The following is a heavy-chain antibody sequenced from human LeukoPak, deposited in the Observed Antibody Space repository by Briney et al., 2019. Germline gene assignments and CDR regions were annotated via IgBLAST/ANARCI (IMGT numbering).Heavy chain of an antibody. D-gene: IGHD3-10*01. V-gene: IGHV3-11*01. CDR3: ARDRPRYGSNYYYGMDV. CDR1: GFTFSDYY. Sequence: GGSLRLSCAASGFTFSDYYMSWIRQAPGKGLEWVSYISSSGSTIYYADSVKGRFTISRDNAKNSLYLQMNSLRAEDTAVYYCARDRPRYGSNYYYGMDVWGQGTTVTVSS. J-gene: IGHJ6*02. CDR2: ISSSGSTI.